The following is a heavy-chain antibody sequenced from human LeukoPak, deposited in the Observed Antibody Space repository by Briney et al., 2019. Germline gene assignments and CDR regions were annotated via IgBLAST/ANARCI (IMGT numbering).Heavy chain of an antibody. D-gene: IGHD3-3*01. J-gene: IGHJ5*02. CDR2: IIPILGIA. CDR1: GGTFSSYA. Sequence: SVKVSCKASGGTFSSYAISWVRQAPGQGLEWMGRIIPILGIANYAQKFQGRVTITADKSTSTAYMELSSLRSEDTAVYYCARGSYDFWSGYSNWFDPWGQGTLVTVSS. CDR3: ARGSYDFWSGYSNWFDP. V-gene: IGHV1-69*04.